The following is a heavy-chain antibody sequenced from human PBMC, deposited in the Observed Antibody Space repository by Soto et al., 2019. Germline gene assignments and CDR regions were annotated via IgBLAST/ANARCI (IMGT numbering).Heavy chain of an antibody. J-gene: IGHJ4*02. CDR1: GFTFSSYG. CDR2: ISYDGSNK. CDR3: AKRRSWNYELDY. V-gene: IGHV3-30*18. D-gene: IGHD1-7*01. Sequence: GGSLRLSCAASGFTFSSYGMHWVRQAPGKGLEWVAVISYDGSNKYYADSVKGRFTISRDNSKNTLYLQMNSLRAEDTAVYYCAKRRSWNYELDYWGQGTLVTVSS.